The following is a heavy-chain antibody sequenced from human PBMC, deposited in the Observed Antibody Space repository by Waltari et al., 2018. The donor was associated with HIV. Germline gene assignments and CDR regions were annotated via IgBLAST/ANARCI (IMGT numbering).Heavy chain of an antibody. V-gene: IGHV3-23*01. Sequence: EVQVLESGGGLVQPGGSLRLSCAASGFTFSAYAMGWVRQAPWKGLVWFSAIGRSGATTFYADSVKGRFTISRDNSKNTLYLQRNSLRAEDTAVYYCARGHRETVTTLRFDPWGQGTLVTVSS. CDR2: IGRSGATT. J-gene: IGHJ5*02. CDR1: GFTFSAYA. CDR3: ARGHRETVTTLRFDP. D-gene: IGHD4-17*01.